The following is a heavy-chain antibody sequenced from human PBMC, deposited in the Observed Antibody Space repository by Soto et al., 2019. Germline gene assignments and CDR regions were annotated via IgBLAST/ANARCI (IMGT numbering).Heavy chain of an antibody. D-gene: IGHD3-3*01. CDR1: GGSFSGYY. CDR2: INHSGST. CDR3: ARVVGFWSGYSNFDY. J-gene: IGHJ4*02. Sequence: PSETLSLTCAVYGGSFSGYYWSWIRQPPGKGLEWIGEINHSGSTNYNPSLKSRVTISVDTSKNQFSLKLSPVTAADTAVYYCARVVGFWSGYSNFDYWGQGTLVTVSS. V-gene: IGHV4-34*01.